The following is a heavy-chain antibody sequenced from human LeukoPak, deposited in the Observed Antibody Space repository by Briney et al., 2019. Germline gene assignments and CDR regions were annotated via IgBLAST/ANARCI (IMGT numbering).Heavy chain of an antibody. CDR2: INPSGGST. Sequence: ASVKVSCKASGYTFTSYYMHWVRQAPGQGLEWMGIINPSGGSTSYAQKFQGRVTMTRDTSTSTVYMELSSLRSEDTAVYYCARDPGCSSTSCYVGYYYYGMDVWGQGTTVTVSS. V-gene: IGHV1-46*01. J-gene: IGHJ6*02. D-gene: IGHD2-2*01. CDR3: ARDPGCSSTSCYVGYYYYGMDV. CDR1: GYTFTSYY.